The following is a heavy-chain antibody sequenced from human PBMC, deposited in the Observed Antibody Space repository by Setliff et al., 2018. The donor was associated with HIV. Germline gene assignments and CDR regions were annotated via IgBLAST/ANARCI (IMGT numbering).Heavy chain of an antibody. Sequence: PSETLSLTCTVSGGSISSGGFYWYWIRQPAGKGLEWIGRIYTSGTTNYNPSLKSRVTISIDTSKNQFSLRLSSVTAADTAVYYCARDHKYYYDSSGLDYWGQGTLVTVSS. CDR1: GGSISSGGFY. CDR2: IYTSGTT. J-gene: IGHJ4*02. D-gene: IGHD3-22*01. CDR3: ARDHKYYYDSSGLDY. V-gene: IGHV4-61*02.